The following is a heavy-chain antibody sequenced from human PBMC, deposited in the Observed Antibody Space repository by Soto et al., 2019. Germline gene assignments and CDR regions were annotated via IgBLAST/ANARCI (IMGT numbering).Heavy chain of an antibody. D-gene: IGHD4-4*01. J-gene: IGHJ6*02. CDR3: ARLDSNYRHGMDV. CDR2: IYPGDSDT. V-gene: IGHV5-51*01. Sequence: GESLKISCNGSGYIFTSYWIGWVRQMPGKGLEWMGIIYPGDSDTRYSPSFQGQVTISADKSISTAYLQWSSLKASDTAMYYCARLDSNYRHGMDVWGQGTTVTVSS. CDR1: GYIFTSYW.